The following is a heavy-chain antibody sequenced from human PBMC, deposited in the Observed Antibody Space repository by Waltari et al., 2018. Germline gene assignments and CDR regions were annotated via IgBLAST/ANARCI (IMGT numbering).Heavy chain of an antibody. J-gene: IGHJ1*01. CDR1: GYY. CDR2: INPNSGGT. CDR3: ASGIAVAAGDQH. Sequence: GYYMHWVRQAPGQGLEWMGRINPNSGGTNYAQKFQGRVTMTRDTSISTAYMELSRLRSDDTAVYYCASGIAVAAGDQHWGQGTLVTVSS. V-gene: IGHV1-2*06. D-gene: IGHD6-19*01.